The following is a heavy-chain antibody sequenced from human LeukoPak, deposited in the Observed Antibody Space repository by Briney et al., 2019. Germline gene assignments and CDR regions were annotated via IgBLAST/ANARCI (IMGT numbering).Heavy chain of an antibody. J-gene: IGHJ6*03. Sequence: SGPALVKPTQTLTLTCTFSGFSLSTSGMCVRWIRPPPGKALEWLARIDWDDDKYYSTSLKTRLTISKDTSKNQVVLTMTNMDPVDTATYYCARIRSGSYCSDYYYMDVWGKGTTVTVSS. D-gene: IGHD1-26*01. V-gene: IGHV2-70*11. CDR2: IDWDDDK. CDR3: ARIRSGSYCSDYYYMDV. CDR1: GFSLSTSGMC.